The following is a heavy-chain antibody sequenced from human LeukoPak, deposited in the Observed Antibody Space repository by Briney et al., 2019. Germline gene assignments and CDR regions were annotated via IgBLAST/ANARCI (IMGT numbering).Heavy chain of an antibody. D-gene: IGHD6-19*01. J-gene: IGHJ5*02. V-gene: IGHV4-39*07. CDR1: GGSISSSSYY. CDR3: ARVEGGWYRNWFDP. CDR2: IYHSGST. Sequence: SETLSLTCTVSGGSISSSSYYWGWIRQPPGKGLEWIGEIYHSGSTNYNPSLKSRVTISVDKSKNQFSLKLSSVTAADTAVYYCARVEGGWYRNWFDPWGQGTLVTVSS.